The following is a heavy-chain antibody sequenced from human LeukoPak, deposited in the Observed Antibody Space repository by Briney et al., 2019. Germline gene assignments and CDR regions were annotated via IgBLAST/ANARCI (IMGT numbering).Heavy chain of an antibody. J-gene: IGHJ4*02. CDR2: IYHSGST. D-gene: IGHD3-22*01. CDR1: GGSISSSFYY. V-gene: IGHV4-30-2*01. Sequence: SEALSLTCTVSGGSISSSFYYWGWIRQPPGKGLEWIGYIYHSGSTYYNPSLKSRVTISVDRSKNQFSLKLSSVTAADTAVYYCARGYDSSDYPFDYWGQGTLVTVSS. CDR3: ARGYDSSDYPFDY.